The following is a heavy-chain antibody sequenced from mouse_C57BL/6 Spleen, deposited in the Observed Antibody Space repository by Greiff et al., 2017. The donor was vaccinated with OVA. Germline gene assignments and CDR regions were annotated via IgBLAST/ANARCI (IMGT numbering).Heavy chain of an antibody. CDR2: IYPRDGST. J-gene: IGHJ4*01. Sequence: VKLMESDAELVKPGASVKISCKVSGYTFTDHTIHWMKQRPEQGLEWIGNIYPRDGSTKYNEKFKGKATLTADKSSSTAYMQLNSLTSEDSAVYFCARRGLHYAMDYWGQGASVTVSS. CDR1: GYTFTDHT. V-gene: IGHV1-78*01. CDR3: ARRGLHYAMDY. D-gene: IGHD3-3*01.